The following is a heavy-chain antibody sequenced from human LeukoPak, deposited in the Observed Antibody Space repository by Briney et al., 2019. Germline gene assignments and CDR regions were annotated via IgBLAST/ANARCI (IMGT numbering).Heavy chain of an antibody. J-gene: IGHJ4*02. D-gene: IGHD6-19*01. CDR3: AKSSSGWYGGFDY. CDR1: GFTFSSHV. CDR2: VWYDGSNK. Sequence: GGSLRLSCAASGFTFSSHVMHWVRQAPGKGLEWVAVVWYDGSNKYYADSVKGRFTISRDNSKNTLYLQMNSLRAEDTAEYYCAKSSSGWYGGFDYWGQGTLVTVSS. V-gene: IGHV3-30*02.